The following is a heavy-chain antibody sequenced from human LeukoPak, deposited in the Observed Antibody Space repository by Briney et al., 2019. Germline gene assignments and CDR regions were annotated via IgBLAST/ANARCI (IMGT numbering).Heavy chain of an antibody. CDR3: ARHLDSGWCDY. CDR2: INHSGST. Sequence: KPSETLSLTCAVYGGSFSGYYWSWIRQPPGKGLEWIGEINHSGSTNYNPSLKSRVTISVDTSKNQFSLKLSSVTAADTAVYYCARHLDSGWCDYWGQGTLVTVSS. D-gene: IGHD6-19*01. J-gene: IGHJ4*02. V-gene: IGHV4-34*01. CDR1: GGSFSGYY.